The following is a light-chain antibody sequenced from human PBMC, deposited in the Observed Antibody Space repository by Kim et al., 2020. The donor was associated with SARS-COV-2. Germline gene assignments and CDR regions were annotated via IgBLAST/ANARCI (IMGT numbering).Light chain of an antibody. J-gene: IGLJ2*01. CDR3: QAWDSIYVV. CDR2: QDS. V-gene: IGLV3-1*01. CDR1: KLGDKY. Sequence: SYELTQSPSVSVSPGQTASITCSGDKLGDKYACWYQQKPGQSPVLVIYQDSKRPSGIPERFSGSNSGNTATLTISGTQAMDEADYYCQAWDSIYVVFGGG.